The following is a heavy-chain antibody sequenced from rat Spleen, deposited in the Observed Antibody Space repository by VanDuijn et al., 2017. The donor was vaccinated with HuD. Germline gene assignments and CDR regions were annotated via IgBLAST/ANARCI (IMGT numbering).Heavy chain of an antibody. D-gene: IGHD1-7*01. J-gene: IGHJ2*01. Sequence: EVQLVESGGGLVQPGRSLKVSCATSGFIFSNYYMVWVRQAPTKGLEWVAYISYDGDTTYYRDSVKGRFTISRDNAKSTLYLQMDSLRSEDTAPYYCTKMGNYFNHWGQGVMVTVSS. CDR3: TKMGNYFNH. CDR1: GFIFSNYY. V-gene: IGHV5-27*01. CDR2: ISYDGDTT.